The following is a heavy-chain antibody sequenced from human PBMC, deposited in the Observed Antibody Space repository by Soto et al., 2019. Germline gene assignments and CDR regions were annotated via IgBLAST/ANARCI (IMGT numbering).Heavy chain of an antibody. Sequence: GGSLRLSSSAYRSTYGSHSMNWVRQAPGKGLERNAYISSGSSDIYCGDSVKGRVTISRGNAQNSVYLQLENLRDADTAVYYCVRDLGCISDSCRGHFAHSARRTPVTVSS. CDR3: VRDLGCISDSCRGHFAH. CDR2: ISSGSSDI. J-gene: IGHJ4*02. CDR1: RSTYGSHS. V-gene: IGHV3-21*06. D-gene: IGHD3-3*02.